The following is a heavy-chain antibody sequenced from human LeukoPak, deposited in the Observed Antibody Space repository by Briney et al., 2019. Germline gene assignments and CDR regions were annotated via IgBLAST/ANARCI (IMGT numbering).Heavy chain of an antibody. D-gene: IGHD3-10*01. V-gene: IGHV1-8*01. CDR1: GYTFTSYD. CDR3: ARGISGDHYYYMDV. Sequence: ASVKVSCKASGYTFTSYDINWVRQATGQGLEWMGWMNPNSGNTGYAQKFQGRVTMTRNTSISTAYMELSSLRSEDTAVYYCARGISGDHYYYMDVWGKGTTVTISS. J-gene: IGHJ6*03. CDR2: MNPNSGNT.